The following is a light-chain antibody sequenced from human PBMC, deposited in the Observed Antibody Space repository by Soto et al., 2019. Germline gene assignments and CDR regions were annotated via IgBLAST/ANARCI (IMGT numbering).Light chain of an antibody. V-gene: IGLV2-23*02. CDR2: EVS. Sequence: QSVLTQPASVSGSPGQSITISGTGTSSDVGSYNLVSWFRQYPGKAPKLMIYEVSKWPSGVSNRFSGSKSGNTASLTISGLQAEDEADYYCSSYSGSSTFVIFGGGTQLTVL. J-gene: IGLJ2*01. CDR1: SSDVGSYNL. CDR3: SSYSGSSTFVI.